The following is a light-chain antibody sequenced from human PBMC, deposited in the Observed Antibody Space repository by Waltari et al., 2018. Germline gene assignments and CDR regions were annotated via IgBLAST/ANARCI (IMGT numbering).Light chain of an antibody. Sequence: EVVMTQSPATLSVSPGQRVTLSCRANQSIGTNLAWYQQKPGQAPRLLIYGASTRATNIPARFSGGGSGTAFSLTISSLQSEDFAVYYCQQHDNWPPVTFGQGTRLEIK. J-gene: IGKJ5*01. CDR2: GAS. CDR3: QQHDNWPPVT. V-gene: IGKV3-15*01. CDR1: QSIGTN.